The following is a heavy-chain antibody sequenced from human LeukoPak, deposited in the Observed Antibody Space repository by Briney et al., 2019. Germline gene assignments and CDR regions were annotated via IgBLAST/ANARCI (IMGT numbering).Heavy chain of an antibody. CDR3: ARFHDSSGYYHHDAFDI. V-gene: IGHV4-59*01. CDR2: IYYSGST. CDR1: GGSISSYY. Sequence: PSETLSLTCTVSGGSISSYYWSWIRQPPGKGLEWIGYIYYSGSTNYNPSLKSRVTISVDTSKNQFSLKLSSVTAADTAVYYCARFHDSSGYYHHDAFDIWGQGTMVTVSS. D-gene: IGHD3-22*01. J-gene: IGHJ3*02.